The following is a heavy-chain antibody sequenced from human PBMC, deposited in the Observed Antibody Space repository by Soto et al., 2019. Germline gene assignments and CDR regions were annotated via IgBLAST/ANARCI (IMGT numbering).Heavy chain of an antibody. CDR1: GFTFSGHW. CDR2: INSGGSNT. Sequence: EVQLVESGGGLLQPGGSLRLSCAASGFTFSGHWMHWVRQAPGKGLVWVSRINSGGSNTTYADSVKGRFTISRDNAKNTLYLQMNSLRAADTAVYYCASGRYDGMDVWGQGTTVTVSS. J-gene: IGHJ6*02. CDR3: ASGRYDGMDV. V-gene: IGHV3-74*01.